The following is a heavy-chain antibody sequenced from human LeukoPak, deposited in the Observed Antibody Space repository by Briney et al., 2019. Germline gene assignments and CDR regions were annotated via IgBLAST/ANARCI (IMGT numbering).Heavy chain of an antibody. CDR1: GFTFSSYV. Sequence: GGSLRLSCAASGFTFSSYVMSWVRQAPGKGPEWVSAISGSGGSTYYADSVKGRFTISRDNSKNTLYLQMNSLRAEDTAVYYCAKSIAAAGIGWFDPWGQGTLVTVSS. J-gene: IGHJ5*02. D-gene: IGHD6-13*01. V-gene: IGHV3-23*01. CDR2: ISGSGGST. CDR3: AKSIAAAGIGWFDP.